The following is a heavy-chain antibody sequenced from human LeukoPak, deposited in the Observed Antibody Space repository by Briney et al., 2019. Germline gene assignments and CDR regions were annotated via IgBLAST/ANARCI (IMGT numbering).Heavy chain of an antibody. V-gene: IGHV1-2*02. CDR3: ARENYYDSSGYGTYWFDP. J-gene: IGHJ5*02. D-gene: IGHD3-22*01. CDR2: INPNSGGT. Sequence: ASVKVSCKASGYPFPRYYMHWVRQAPGQGLEWMGWINPNSGGTNYAQKFQGRITMTRDTSISTAYMELSRLRSDDTAVYYCARENYYDSSGYGTYWFDPWGQGTLVTVSS. CDR1: GYPFPRYY.